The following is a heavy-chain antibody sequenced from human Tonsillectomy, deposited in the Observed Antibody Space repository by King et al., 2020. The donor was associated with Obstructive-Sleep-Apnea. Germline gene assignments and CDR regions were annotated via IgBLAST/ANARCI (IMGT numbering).Heavy chain of an antibody. D-gene: IGHD3-16*02. CDR1: GFTFSSYA. V-gene: IGHV3-23*01. J-gene: IGHJ4*02. CDR3: AKEPYDYVWGSYRYMDY. Sequence: VQLQESGGGLVQPGGSLRLSCAASGFTFSSYAMSWVRQAPGKGLEWVSAISGSGGSTYYADSVKGRFTISRDNSKNTLYLQMNSLRAEDTAVYYCAKEPYDYVWGSYRYMDYWGQGTLVTVSS. CDR2: ISGSGGST.